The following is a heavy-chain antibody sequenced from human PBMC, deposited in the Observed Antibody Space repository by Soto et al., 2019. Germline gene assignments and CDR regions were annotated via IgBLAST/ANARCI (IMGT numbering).Heavy chain of an antibody. D-gene: IGHD5-12*01. Sequence: QVQLVQSGAEVKKPGASVKVSCKASGYTFTSYALHWVRQAPGQRLEWMGWINAGNGNTKYSQKFQGRVTIIRDTSASTAYMEVSSLRSEDTAVYYCARDNIVATNGWYGVDYWGQGTLVTVSS. J-gene: IGHJ4*02. V-gene: IGHV1-3*01. CDR2: INAGNGNT. CDR3: ARDNIVATNGWYGVDY. CDR1: GYTFTSYA.